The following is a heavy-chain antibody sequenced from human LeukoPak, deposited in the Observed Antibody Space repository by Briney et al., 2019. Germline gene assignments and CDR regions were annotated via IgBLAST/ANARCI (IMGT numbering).Heavy chain of an antibody. CDR3: AKDLPYLLYYFDY. V-gene: IGHV3-30*18. Sequence: SGGSLRLSCAASGFTFSSYGMHWVRQAPGKGLEWVAVTSYDGSNKYYADSVKGRFTISRDNSKNTLYLQMNSLRAEDTAVYYCAKDLPYLLYYFDYWGQGTLVTVSS. D-gene: IGHD3-10*01. J-gene: IGHJ4*02. CDR2: TSYDGSNK. CDR1: GFTFSSYG.